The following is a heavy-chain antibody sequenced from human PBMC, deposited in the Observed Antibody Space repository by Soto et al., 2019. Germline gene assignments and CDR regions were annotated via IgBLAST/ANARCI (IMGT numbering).Heavy chain of an antibody. CDR2: INPSGGST. CDR3: ARGARITIFERRADAFDI. J-gene: IGHJ3*02. V-gene: IGHV1-46*03. D-gene: IGHD3-3*01. Sequence: QVQLVQSGAEVKKPGASVKVSCKASGYTFTSYYMHWVRQAPGQGLEWMGIINPSGGSTSYAQKFQGRVTMTRDTSTSTVYMEVSCLRSEDTAVYYCARGARITIFERRADAFDIWGQGTMVTVSS. CDR1: GYTFTSYY.